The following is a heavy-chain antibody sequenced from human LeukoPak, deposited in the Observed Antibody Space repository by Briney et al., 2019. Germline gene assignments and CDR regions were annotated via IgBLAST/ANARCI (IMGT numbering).Heavy chain of an antibody. Sequence: GGSLRLSCAASGVTFSSYGMHWVRQAPGKGLEWVAVISYDGSNKYYADSVKGQFTISRDNSKNTLYLQMNSLRAEDTAVYYCAEGSYLDYWGQGTLVTVSS. CDR2: ISYDGSNK. CDR1: GVTFSSYG. V-gene: IGHV3-30*18. CDR3: AEGSYLDY. J-gene: IGHJ4*02.